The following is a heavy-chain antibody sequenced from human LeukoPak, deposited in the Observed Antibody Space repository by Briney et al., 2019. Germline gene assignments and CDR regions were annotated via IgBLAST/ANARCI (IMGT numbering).Heavy chain of an antibody. CDR3: ATDQKQSYFDY. J-gene: IGHJ4*02. CDR2: FDPEDGET. CDR1: GXTXXXXX. V-gene: IGHV1-24*01. Sequence: KVSCKVSGXTXXXXXXXWVXQXPGKGLEWMGGFDPEDGETIYAQKFQGRVTMTEDTSTDTACMELSSLRSEDTAVYYCATDQKQSYFDYWGQGTLVTVSS. D-gene: IGHD6-13*01.